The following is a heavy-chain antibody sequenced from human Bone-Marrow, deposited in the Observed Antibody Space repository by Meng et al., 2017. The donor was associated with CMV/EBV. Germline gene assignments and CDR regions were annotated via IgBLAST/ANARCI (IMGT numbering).Heavy chain of an antibody. Sequence: GGSLRLSCAASGFTFSSYSMNWVRQAPGKGLEWVSSISSSSSYIYYADSVKGRFTISRDNAKNSLYLQMNSLRAEDTAVYYCAKDLEATMIVVVRHAFDIWGQGTMVTVSS. CDR3: AKDLEATMIVVVRHAFDI. J-gene: IGHJ3*02. CDR2: ISSSSSYI. D-gene: IGHD3-22*01. CDR1: GFTFSSYS. V-gene: IGHV3-21*01.